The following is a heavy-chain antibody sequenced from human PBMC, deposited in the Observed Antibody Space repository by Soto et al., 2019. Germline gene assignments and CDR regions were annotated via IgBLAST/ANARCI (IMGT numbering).Heavy chain of an antibody. CDR1: GFTFSSYA. Sequence: GRSLSLSCAASGFTFSSYAMHWVRQAPGKGLEWVAVISYDGSNKYYADSVKGRFTISRDNSKNTVYLQMNSLRAEDTAVYYCARGPSSLTRFDYWGQGTQVTVSS. J-gene: IGHJ4*02. CDR2: ISYDGSNK. V-gene: IGHV3-30-3*01. CDR3: ARGPSSLTRFDY. D-gene: IGHD2-2*01.